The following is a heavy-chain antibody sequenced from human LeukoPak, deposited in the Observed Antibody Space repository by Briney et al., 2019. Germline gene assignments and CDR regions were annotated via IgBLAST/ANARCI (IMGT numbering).Heavy chain of an antibody. Sequence: SETLSLTCTVSGGSISSSSYYWGWIRQPPGKGLEWIGSIYYSGSTYYNPSLKSRVTISVDTSKNQFSLKLSSVTAADTAVYYCARVPAAIIFDYWGQGTLVTVSS. J-gene: IGHJ4*02. CDR1: GGSISSSSYY. CDR3: ARVPAAIIFDY. CDR2: IYYSGST. V-gene: IGHV4-39*07. D-gene: IGHD2-2*01.